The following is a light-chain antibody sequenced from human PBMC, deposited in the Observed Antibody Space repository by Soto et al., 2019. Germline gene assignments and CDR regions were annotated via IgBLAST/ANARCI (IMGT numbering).Light chain of an antibody. CDR3: QSYDSSLSGVV. Sequence: QSVLTQPPSVSGAPGQRVTISCTGSSSNIGAGYDVHWYQQLPGTAPKLLIYGNSNRPSGVPDRFSGSKSGTSASLAITGLQAEEEADYCSQSYDSSLSGVVFGGGTKLTVL. J-gene: IGLJ2*01. CDR1: SSNIGAGYD. CDR2: GNS. V-gene: IGLV1-40*01.